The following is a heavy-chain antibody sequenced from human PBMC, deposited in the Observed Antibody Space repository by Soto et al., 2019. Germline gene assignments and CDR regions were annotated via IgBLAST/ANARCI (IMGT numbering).Heavy chain of an antibody. V-gene: IGHV4-59*01. Sequence: SSETLSLTCTVSGGSISSYYWSWIRQPPGKGLEWIGYIYYSGSTNYNPSLKSRVTISVDTSKNQFSLKLSSVTAADTAVYYCARVGTATEGFDYWGQGTLVTVSS. CDR3: ARVGTATEGFDY. D-gene: IGHD5-18*01. CDR1: GGSISSYY. CDR2: IYYSGST. J-gene: IGHJ4*02.